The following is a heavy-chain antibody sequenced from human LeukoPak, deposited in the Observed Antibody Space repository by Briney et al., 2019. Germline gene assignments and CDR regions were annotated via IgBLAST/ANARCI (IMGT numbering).Heavy chain of an antibody. V-gene: IGHV4-31*03. D-gene: IGHD5-24*01. CDR3: ARDSGRDGYSFDY. CDR2: IYYSGST. Sequence: SETLSLTCTVSGGSISSGGYYWSWIRQHPGKGLEWIGYIYYSGSTYYNPSLKSRVNISVDTSKNQFSLKLSSVTAADTVVYYCARDSGRDGYSFDYWGQGTLVTVSS. J-gene: IGHJ4*02. CDR1: GGSISSGGYY.